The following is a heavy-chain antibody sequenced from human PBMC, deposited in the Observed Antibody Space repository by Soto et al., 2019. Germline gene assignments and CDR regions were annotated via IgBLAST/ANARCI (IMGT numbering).Heavy chain of an antibody. Sequence: GESLKIACKGSGYNFAVYWIAWVRQMPGKGLELMGIIYPSDSDTRYRPSFQGQVTISADKSISSAYLQWSSLRASDTAMYYCARGGVSTRTFDYWGQGTPVTVSS. CDR1: GYNFAVYW. CDR2: IYPSDSDT. V-gene: IGHV5-51*01. D-gene: IGHD3-3*01. J-gene: IGHJ4*02. CDR3: ARGGVSTRTFDY.